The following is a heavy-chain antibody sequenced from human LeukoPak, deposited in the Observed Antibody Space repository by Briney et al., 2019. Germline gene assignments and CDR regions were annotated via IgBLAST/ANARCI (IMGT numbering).Heavy chain of an antibody. CDR1: GFTFSNYE. CDR2: ISKSGGATI. CDR3: ASFLSSGYYQTWYDP. D-gene: IGHD3-22*01. V-gene: IGHV3-48*03. Sequence: PGGSLRLSCTASGFTFSNYEMNWVRQAPGKGLEWVSYISKSGGATIYYADSVKGRFTISRDNAKDSVYLQINSLRVEDTAVYYCASFLSSGYYQTWYDPWGQGALVTVSS. J-gene: IGHJ5*02.